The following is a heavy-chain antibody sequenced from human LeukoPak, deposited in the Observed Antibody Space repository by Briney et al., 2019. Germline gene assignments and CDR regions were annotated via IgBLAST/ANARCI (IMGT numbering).Heavy chain of an antibody. Sequence: SLRLSCAASGFTFSSYGMHWVRQAPGKGLEWVAVIWYDGSNKDYADSVKGRFTISRDNSKNTPYLQMNSLRAEDTAVYYCARDGFTMIVVGWYFDLWGRGTLGTVSS. V-gene: IGHV3-33*01. CDR2: IWYDGSNK. CDR1: GFTFSSYG. CDR3: ARDGFTMIVVGWYFDL. D-gene: IGHD3-22*01. J-gene: IGHJ2*01.